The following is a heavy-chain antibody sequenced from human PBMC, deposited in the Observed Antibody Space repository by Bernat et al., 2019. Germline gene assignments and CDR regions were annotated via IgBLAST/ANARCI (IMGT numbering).Heavy chain of an antibody. V-gene: IGHV1-2*04. CDR1: GYTFTGYY. J-gene: IGHJ4*02. CDR2: INPNSGGT. Sequence: QVQLVQSGAEVKKPGASVKVSCKASGYTFTGYYMHWVRQAPGQGLEWMGWINPNSGGTNYAQKFQGWVTMTRDTSISTAYMELSRLRSDDTAVYYCARDLSYSSSWGEYCFDYWGQGTLVTVSS. CDR3: ARDLSYSSSWGEYCFDY. D-gene: IGHD6-6*01.